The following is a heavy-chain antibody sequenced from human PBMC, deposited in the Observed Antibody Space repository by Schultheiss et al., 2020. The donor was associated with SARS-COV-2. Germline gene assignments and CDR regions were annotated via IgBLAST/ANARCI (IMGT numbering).Heavy chain of an antibody. CDR2: ISYDGSNK. D-gene: IGHD3-3*01. J-gene: IGHJ5*02. CDR1: GFTFSSYG. CDR3: VRSITIFGVVPFDP. Sequence: GGSLRLSCAASGFTFSSYGMHWVRQAPGKGLEWVAVISYDGSNKYYADSVKGRFTISRDNAKNTLYLQMNSLRAEDTAVYYCVRSITIFGVVPFDPWGQGTLVTVSS. V-gene: IGHV3-33*05.